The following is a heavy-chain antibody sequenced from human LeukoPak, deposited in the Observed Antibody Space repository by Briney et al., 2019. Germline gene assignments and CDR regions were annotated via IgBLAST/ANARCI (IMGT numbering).Heavy chain of an antibody. J-gene: IGHJ4*02. D-gene: IGHD1-14*01. CDR2: ISYDGRNK. V-gene: IGHV3-30*04. CDR3: AREALPDSGFDY. Sequence: PGGSLRLSCAASGFTFSSYAMHWVRQAPGKGLEWVAVISYDGRNKYYADSVKGRFTISRDSSKNTLYLQMSSLRAEDTAVYYCAREALPDSGFDYWGQGTLVTVSS. CDR1: GFTFSSYA.